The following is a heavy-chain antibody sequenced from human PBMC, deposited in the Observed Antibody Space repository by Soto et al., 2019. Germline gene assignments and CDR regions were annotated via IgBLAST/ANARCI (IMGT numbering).Heavy chain of an antibody. CDR2: IYYIGST. CDR1: GGSISSGGYY. D-gene: IGHD5-12*01. V-gene: IGHV4-31*03. J-gene: IGHJ4*02. CDR3: ASSLRDGYNFYFDY. Sequence: PSETLSLTCTVSGGSISSGGYYWSWIRQHPGKGLEWIGYIYYIGSTYYNPSLKSRVTISVDTSKNQFSLKLSSVTAADTAVYYCASSLRDGYNFYFDYWGQGTLVTVGS.